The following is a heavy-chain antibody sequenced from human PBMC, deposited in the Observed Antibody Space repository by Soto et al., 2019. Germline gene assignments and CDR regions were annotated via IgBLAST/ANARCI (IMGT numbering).Heavy chain of an antibody. CDR2: IYYSGST. CDR3: ARVSSSGRIAHFDY. D-gene: IGHD6-19*01. CDR1: GGSISSYY. J-gene: IGHJ4*02. V-gene: IGHV4-59*01. Sequence: SETLSLTCTVSGGSISSYYWSRIRQPPGKGLEWIGYIYYSGSTNYNPSLKSRVTISVDTSKNQFSLKLSSVTAADTAVYYCARVSSSGRIAHFDYWGQGTLVTVSS.